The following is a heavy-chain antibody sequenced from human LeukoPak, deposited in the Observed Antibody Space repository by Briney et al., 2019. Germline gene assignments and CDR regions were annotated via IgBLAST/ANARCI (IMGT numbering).Heavy chain of an antibody. D-gene: IGHD3-16*02. Sequence: GGSLRLSCAASGFTFDDYAMHWVRQAPGKGLEWVSGISWNSGSIGYADSVKGRFTISRDNAKNSLYLHMNSLRAEDTAVYYCARDTYRFFDWWGQGTLVTVSS. CDR2: ISWNSGSI. CDR1: GFTFDDYA. CDR3: ARDTYRFFDW. V-gene: IGHV3-9*01. J-gene: IGHJ4*02.